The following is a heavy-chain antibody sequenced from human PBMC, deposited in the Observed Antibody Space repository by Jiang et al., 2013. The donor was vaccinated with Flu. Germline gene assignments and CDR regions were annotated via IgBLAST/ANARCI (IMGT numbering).Heavy chain of an antibody. V-gene: IGHV1-18*04. J-gene: IGHJ6*02. CDR3: VRDDSAYYYDLGDYSYGMDV. Sequence: YGAEVKKPGAAVKVSCKASGYTFTSYGINWVRQAPGQGLEWLGRISANKGNTKYARRIQGRVTMTTETSTTTAYMELKSLRSDDTAIYYCVRDDSAYYYDLGDYSYGMDVWGRRDHSHRLL. CDR2: ISANKGNT. CDR1: GYTFTSYG. D-gene: IGHD3-22*01.